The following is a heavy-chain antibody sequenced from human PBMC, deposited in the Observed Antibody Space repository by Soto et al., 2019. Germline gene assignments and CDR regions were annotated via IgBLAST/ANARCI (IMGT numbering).Heavy chain of an antibody. CDR2: ISAYNGNT. J-gene: IGHJ4*02. Sequence: QVQLVQSGAEVKKPGASVKVSCKASGYTFTSYGISWVRQAPGQGLEWMGWISAYNGNTNYGQKLQGRVTMTTDTSTSTAYMELRSLRSDDTAVYYCARDLNHRDYGDQDHYFDYWGQGTLVTVSS. V-gene: IGHV1-18*01. D-gene: IGHD4-17*01. CDR1: GYTFTSYG. CDR3: ARDLNHRDYGDQDHYFDY.